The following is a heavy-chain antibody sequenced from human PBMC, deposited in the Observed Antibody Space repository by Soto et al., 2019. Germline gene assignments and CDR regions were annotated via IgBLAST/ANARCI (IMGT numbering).Heavy chain of an antibody. J-gene: IGHJ4*02. D-gene: IGHD6-19*01. V-gene: IGHV3-30-3*01. CDR3: ARQNSGWAYYFDY. Sequence: QVQLVESGGSVVQPGRSLRLSSAASGFTFSTHAMHWVRQAPGKGLEWLAVISYDGSVRYYADSVKGRFTISRDNSKNTLYLQMNNLRGGDTAVYYCARQNSGWAYYFDYWGQGTLVTVSS. CDR1: GFTFSTHA. CDR2: ISYDGSVR.